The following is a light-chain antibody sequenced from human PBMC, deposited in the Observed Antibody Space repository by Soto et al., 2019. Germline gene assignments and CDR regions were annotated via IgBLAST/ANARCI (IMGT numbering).Light chain of an antibody. CDR1: SSDVGGYNY. V-gene: IGLV2-14*01. CDR3: CSYSGTYIFAVL. J-gene: IGLJ2*01. Sequence: QSALTQPASVSGSPGQSITISCTGTSSDVGGYNYVSWYQQHPGKAPKLMIYEVSNRPSGVSNRFSGSKSGNTASLTISGLQAEDEADYYCCSYSGTYIFAVLFGGGTKVTVL. CDR2: EVS.